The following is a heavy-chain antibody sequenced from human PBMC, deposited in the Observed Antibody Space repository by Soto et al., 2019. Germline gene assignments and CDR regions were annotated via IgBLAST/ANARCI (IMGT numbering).Heavy chain of an antibody. D-gene: IGHD4-4*01. Sequence: EVQLMETGGGLIQPGGSLRLSCAASGFTVSDSYMNWVRQAPGKGLQWVSVIYTGGSTYYADSVKGRFAISRDTSKNTLYRQMNSLRAEDTAVYYCATSERYSNQNFDCWGQGTLVTVSS. J-gene: IGHJ4*02. CDR2: IYTGGST. CDR1: GFTVSDSY. V-gene: IGHV3-53*02. CDR3: ATSERYSNQNFDC.